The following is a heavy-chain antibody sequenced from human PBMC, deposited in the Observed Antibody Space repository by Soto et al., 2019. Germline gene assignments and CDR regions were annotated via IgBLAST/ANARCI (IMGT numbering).Heavy chain of an antibody. V-gene: IGHV2-5*02. CDR2: IYWDDDK. CDR3: AHGDILTGYYPYFDY. Sequence: QITLKESGPTLVKPSQTLTLTCTFSGFSLSTSGVGVGWIRQPPGKALEWLALIYWDDDKRYSPSLKSRLTITQDTSNTQVVLTMPNMDPVDTATYYCAHGDILTGYYPYFDYWGQGTLVTVSS. J-gene: IGHJ4*02. CDR1: GFSLSTSGVG. D-gene: IGHD3-9*01.